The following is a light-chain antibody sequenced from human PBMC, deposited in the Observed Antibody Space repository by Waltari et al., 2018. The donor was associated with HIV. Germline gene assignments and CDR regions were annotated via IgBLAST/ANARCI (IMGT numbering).Light chain of an antibody. CDR1: SSTIGADYD. V-gene: IGLV1-40*01. CDR2: GNK. Sequence: QSMLTQPPSVSGAPGQRVTISCTGSSSTIGADYDVHWYQQIPGTAPKLLISGNKNRPSGVPDRFSASKSGTSASLTNSGLQAEDEADYFCQSYDISLSASVVFGGGTRLTVL. J-gene: IGLJ2*01. CDR3: QSYDISLSASVV.